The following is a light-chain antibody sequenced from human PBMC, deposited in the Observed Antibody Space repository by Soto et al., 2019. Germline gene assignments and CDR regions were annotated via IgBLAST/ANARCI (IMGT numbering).Light chain of an antibody. J-gene: IGKJ1*01. V-gene: IGKV1-39*01. CDR1: QIISSY. Sequence: DIQMTQSPSSLSASVGDRVTITCRASQIISSYLNWYQQKPGKAPKLLIYAASSLQSGVPSRFSGSGSGTDFTLTISSLQTEDFATYYCQQSYSTAWTFGQGTKVDIK. CDR2: AAS. CDR3: QQSYSTAWT.